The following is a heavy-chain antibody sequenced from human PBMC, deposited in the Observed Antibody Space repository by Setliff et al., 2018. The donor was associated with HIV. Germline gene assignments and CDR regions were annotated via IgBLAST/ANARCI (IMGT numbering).Heavy chain of an antibody. D-gene: IGHD1-7*01. CDR1: GYSISSGYY. J-gene: IGHJ4*02. CDR3: ARGHTWNYYGGDYFDY. Sequence: SETLSLTCTVSGYSISSGYYWGFIRQPPGKGLEWIGYIFYSGTTNYNPSLKSRVTMSVDASKNQFSLILSSVTAADTAVYYCARGHTWNYYGGDYFDYWGQGSLVTVSS. CDR2: IFYSGTT. V-gene: IGHV4-38-2*02.